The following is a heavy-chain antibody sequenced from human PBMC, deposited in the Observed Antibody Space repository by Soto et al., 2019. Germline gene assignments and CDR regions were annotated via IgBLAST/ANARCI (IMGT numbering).Heavy chain of an antibody. D-gene: IGHD3-9*01. CDR1: GFTFSTYG. CDR3: VRVFDTYYFDL. V-gene: IGHV3-33*01. Sequence: QVQLVESGGGVVQPGWSLRLSCAASGFTFSTYGMHWVRQAPGKGLEWVALIWSDGTNKYYADSVKGRFTISRDNSKKTLYLQMNSLRAEDTAVYYCVRVFDTYYFDLWGQGNMVTVSS. CDR2: IWSDGTNK. J-gene: IGHJ4*02.